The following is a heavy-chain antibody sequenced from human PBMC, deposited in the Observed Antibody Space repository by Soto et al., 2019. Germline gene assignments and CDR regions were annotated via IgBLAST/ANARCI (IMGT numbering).Heavy chain of an antibody. Sequence: GGSLRLSCAASGFTFSSYGMHWVRRAPGKGLEWVAVISYDGSNKYYADSVKGRFTISRDNSKNTLYLQMNSLRAEDTAVYYCAKDRYGSGLYSMDVWGQGTTVTVSS. CDR3: AKDRYGSGLYSMDV. D-gene: IGHD3-10*01. CDR2: ISYDGSNK. J-gene: IGHJ6*02. CDR1: GFTFSSYG. V-gene: IGHV3-30*18.